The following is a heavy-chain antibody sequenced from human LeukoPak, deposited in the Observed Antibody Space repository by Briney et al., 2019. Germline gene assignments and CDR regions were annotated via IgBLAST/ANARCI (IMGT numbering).Heavy chain of an antibody. V-gene: IGHV3-21*01. D-gene: IGHD6-19*01. CDR3: ARIGSGWYWDY. Sequence: GGSLRLSCAASGFTFSDYYMYWVRQAPGKGLEWVSSISGGSDHIYYADPVKGRFTTSRDNAKNSLYLQMNSLRAEDTAVYYCARIGSGWYWDYWGQGTLVTVSS. J-gene: IGHJ4*02. CDR2: ISGGSDHI. CDR1: GFTFSDYY.